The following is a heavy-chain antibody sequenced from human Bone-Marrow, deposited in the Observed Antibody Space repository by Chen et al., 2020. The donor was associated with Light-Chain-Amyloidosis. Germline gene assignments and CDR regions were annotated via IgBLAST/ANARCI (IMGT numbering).Heavy chain of an antibody. V-gene: IGHV5-51*01. J-gene: IGHJ4*02. D-gene: IGHD5-12*01. Sequence: EVQLAQSGPEVKKPGESLKISCKGSGYTFPNYWIGWVRQMPGKGLEWMGVIYPDDSDSRYSPSFEGQVTISADKSITTAFLQWSSLKASDTAMYYCARRRDGYNFDYWGQGTLVTVSS. CDR2: IYPDDSDS. CDR3: ARRRDGYNFDY. CDR1: GYTFPNYW.